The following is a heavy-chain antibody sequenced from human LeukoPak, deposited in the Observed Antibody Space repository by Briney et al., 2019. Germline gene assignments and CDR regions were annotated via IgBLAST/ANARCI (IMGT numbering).Heavy chain of an antibody. D-gene: IGHD3-16*01. Sequence: GGSLRLSCAASGFTFSSHWMSWVRQAPGKGLEWVANIWQEGSEKYYVDSVKGRFTIFRDNAKNSLYLQMNSLRVEDTAVYYCAGDQNLVSWGLDYFDYWGQGTLVTVSS. V-gene: IGHV3-7*01. CDR2: IWQEGSEK. J-gene: IGHJ4*02. CDR1: GFTFSSHW. CDR3: AGDQNLVSWGLDYFDY.